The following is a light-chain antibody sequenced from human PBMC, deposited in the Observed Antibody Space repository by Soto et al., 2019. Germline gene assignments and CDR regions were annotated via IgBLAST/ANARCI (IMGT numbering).Light chain of an antibody. J-gene: IGKJ4*01. V-gene: IGKV1-5*03. CDR2: KAS. CDR1: QSISTW. Sequence: DIQMPQSPSTLPASVGDSVTITCRADQSISTWVAWYQHKPGKAPNLLIYKASRLETGVPSSFSGSGSGTEFTLTISSLQPDDFATYECQEYNSYSPLTVGGGTKVEVK. CDR3: QEYNSYSPLT.